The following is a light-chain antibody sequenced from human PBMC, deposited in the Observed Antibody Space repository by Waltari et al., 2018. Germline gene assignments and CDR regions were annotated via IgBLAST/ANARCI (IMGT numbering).Light chain of an antibody. Sequence: IQLTQSPSSLSASVGDRVTITCRASQGISSYLAWYQQKPGKAPNLLIDGASTLQSGVASRFSGSGSGTDFTLTINSLQPEDFATYYCQQLNSYLTFGQGTRLEIK. J-gene: IGKJ5*01. CDR3: QQLNSYLT. CDR1: QGISSY. CDR2: GAS. V-gene: IGKV1-9*01.